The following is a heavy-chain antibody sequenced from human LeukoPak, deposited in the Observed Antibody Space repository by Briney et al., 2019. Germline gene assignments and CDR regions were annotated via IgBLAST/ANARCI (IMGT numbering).Heavy chain of an antibody. CDR1: GFTFSSYG. J-gene: IGHJ4*02. V-gene: IGHV3-30*18. Sequence: GRSLRLSGAASGFTFSSYGMHWVRQAPGKGLEWVAVISYDGSNKYYADSVKGRFTISRDNSKNTLYLQMNSLRAEDTAVYYCAKDGSPMGYCSSTSCYAGAYYFDYWGQGTLVTVSS. CDR3: AKDGSPMGYCSSTSCYAGAYYFDY. CDR2: ISYDGSNK. D-gene: IGHD2-2*01.